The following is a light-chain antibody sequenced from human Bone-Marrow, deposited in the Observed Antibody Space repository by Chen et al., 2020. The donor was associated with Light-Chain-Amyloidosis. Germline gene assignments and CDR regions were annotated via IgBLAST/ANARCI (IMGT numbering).Light chain of an antibody. V-gene: IGLV2-14*03. CDR3: SSFTSSGTLI. Sequence: QSALTQPASVSGSPGQSITISCSGSSSDVGGFNYVSWYQQHPGKAPKLGICDVSNRPSGISDRFSGSKSGNTASLTISGLQAEDEADYYCSSFTSSGTLIFGGGTKLTVL. J-gene: IGLJ2*01. CDR1: SSDVGGFNY. CDR2: DVS.